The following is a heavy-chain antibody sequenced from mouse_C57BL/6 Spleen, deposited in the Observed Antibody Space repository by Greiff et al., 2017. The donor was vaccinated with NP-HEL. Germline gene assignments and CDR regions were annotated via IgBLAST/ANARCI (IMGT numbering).Heavy chain of an antibody. J-gene: IGHJ3*01. V-gene: IGHV1-50*01. D-gene: IGHD2-1*01. CDR3: ARSQGGRNYGAY. CDR1: GYTFTSYW. Sequence: QVQLQQPGAELVKPGASVKLSCKASGYTFTSYWMQWVKQRPGQGLAWIGEIDPSDSYTNYNQKFKGKATLTVDTSSSTAYMQLSSLTSEDSAVYYCARSQGGRNYGAYWGQGTLVTVSA. CDR2: IDPSDSYT.